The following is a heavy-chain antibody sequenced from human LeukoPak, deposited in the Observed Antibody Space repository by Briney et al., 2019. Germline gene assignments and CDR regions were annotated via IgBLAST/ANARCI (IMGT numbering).Heavy chain of an antibody. V-gene: IGHV1-69*06. CDR3: ARKWLQEGRAFDI. CDR2: IIPIFGTA. D-gene: IGHD5-24*01. CDR1: GGTFSSYA. J-gene: IGHJ3*02. Sequence: GSSVKVSCKASGGTFSSYAISWVQQAPGQGLEWMGGIIPIFGTANYAQKFQGRVTITADKSTSTAYMELSSLRSEDTAVYYCARKWLQEGRAFDIWGQGTMVTVSS.